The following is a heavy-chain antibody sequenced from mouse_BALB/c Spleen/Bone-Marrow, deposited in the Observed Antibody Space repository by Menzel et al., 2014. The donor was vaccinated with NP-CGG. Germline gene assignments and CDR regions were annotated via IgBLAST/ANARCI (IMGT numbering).Heavy chain of an antibody. V-gene: IGHV2-9*02. Sequence: QVQLQQSGPGLVAPSQSLSITCTASGFSLTSYGVHWVRRPPGKVLEWLGVIWAGGSTNYNSALMSRLSISKDNSKSQVFLKMNSLQTDDTAMYYCARGSYYEGAMDYWGQGTSVTVSS. J-gene: IGHJ4*01. D-gene: IGHD1-1*01. CDR2: IWAGGST. CDR3: ARGSYYEGAMDY. CDR1: GFSLTSYG.